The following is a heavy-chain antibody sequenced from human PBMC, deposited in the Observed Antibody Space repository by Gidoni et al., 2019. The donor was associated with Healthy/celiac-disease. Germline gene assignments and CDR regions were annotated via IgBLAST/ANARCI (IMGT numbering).Heavy chain of an antibody. Sequence: QITLKETGPTLVNPTQTLTLTCTFSGFSLSTSGVGVGWIRQPPGKALEWLALIYWNDDKRYSPSLKSRLTITKDTSKHQVVLTMTNMDPVDTATYYCAHRDYYGSGSSLYFDYWGQGTLVTVSS. J-gene: IGHJ4*02. CDR1: GFSLSTSGVG. V-gene: IGHV2-5*01. D-gene: IGHD3-10*01. CDR2: IYWNDDK. CDR3: AHRDYYGSGSSLYFDY.